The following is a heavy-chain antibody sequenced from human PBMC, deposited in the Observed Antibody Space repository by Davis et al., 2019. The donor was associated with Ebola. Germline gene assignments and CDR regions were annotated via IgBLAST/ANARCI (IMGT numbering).Heavy chain of an antibody. V-gene: IGHV3-48*02. CDR1: GFTFSGFG. CDR2: ISSMGGTR. Sequence: GGSLRLSCAASGFTFSGFGVDWVRQAPGKGLEWISYISSMGGTRDYADSVKGRFTISRDNAKNSLYLQMNSLRDEDTAVYYCARDSWVVVVAANVRSYYYYGMDVWGKGTTVTVSS. J-gene: IGHJ6*04. CDR3: ARDSWVVVVAANVRSYYYYGMDV. D-gene: IGHD2-15*01.